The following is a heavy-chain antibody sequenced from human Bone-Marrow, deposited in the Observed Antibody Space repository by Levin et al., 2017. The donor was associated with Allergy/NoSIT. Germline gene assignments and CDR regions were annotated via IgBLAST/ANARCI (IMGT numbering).Heavy chain of an antibody. V-gene: IGHV1-2*02. Sequence: SCSVSGYTFSDYYIHWIRQTPGQGLEWIGWIDPTRGATQFAEKFHARVVLTRDSSISTAYMELGKLRSDDTALYYCARGGATSNDYWGQGTLVTVSS. CDR3: ARGGATSNDY. D-gene: IGHD2-2*01. CDR2: IDPTRGAT. CDR1: GYTFSDYY. J-gene: IGHJ4*02.